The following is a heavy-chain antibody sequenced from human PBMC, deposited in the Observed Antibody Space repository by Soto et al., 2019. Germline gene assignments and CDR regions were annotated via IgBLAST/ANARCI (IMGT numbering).Heavy chain of an antibody. D-gene: IGHD3-22*01. CDR1: GYVFTGYY. V-gene: IGHV1-2*02. Sequence: ASVKVSCKTSGYVFTGYYLHWVRQAPGQGLEWMGWINCRSGGTTYTQKIQGRVTLTMDTSTSTAYMELSSLISDDTALYYCMRGASARDSSGYPYYFDPWGQGTLVTVSS. CDR3: MRGASARDSSGYPYYFDP. CDR2: INCRSGGT. J-gene: IGHJ4*02.